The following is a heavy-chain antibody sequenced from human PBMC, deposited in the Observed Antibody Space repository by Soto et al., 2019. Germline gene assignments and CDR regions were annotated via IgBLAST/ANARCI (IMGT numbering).Heavy chain of an antibody. D-gene: IGHD6-13*01. V-gene: IGHV3-7*01. Sequence: GGSLRLPCAASGFTFSSYWMNWVRQAPGKGLEWVANIKQDGSEKYYVDSVKGRFTISRDNAKNSLYLQMNSLRAEDTAEYYCASRVYSSSWSLFDYWGQGTLVTVSS. CDR3: ASRVYSSSWSLFDY. CDR1: GFTFSSYW. J-gene: IGHJ4*02. CDR2: IKQDGSEK.